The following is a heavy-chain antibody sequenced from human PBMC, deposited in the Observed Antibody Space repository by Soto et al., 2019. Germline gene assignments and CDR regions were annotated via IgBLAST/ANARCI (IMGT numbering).Heavy chain of an antibody. V-gene: IGHV3-30-3*01. D-gene: IGHD3-22*01. J-gene: IGHJ4*02. Sequence: PGGSLRLSCAASGFTFSSYAMHWVRQAPGKGLEWVAVISYDGSNKYYADSVKGRFTISRDNFKNTLYLQMNSLRAEDTAVYYCARDLAMIVVVIEYYFDYWGQGTLVTVSS. CDR2: ISYDGSNK. CDR1: GFTFSSYA. CDR3: ARDLAMIVVVIEYYFDY.